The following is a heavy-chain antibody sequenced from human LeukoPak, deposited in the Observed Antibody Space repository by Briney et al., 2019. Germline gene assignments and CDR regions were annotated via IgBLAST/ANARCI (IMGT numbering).Heavy chain of an antibody. CDR3: GRDPRLGIRGYTYGYIEY. Sequence: ASVKVSCKTSGYTFSSYTITWVRQAPGQGLQWMGWVNTNTGNPTYAQGFTGRYVFSLDTSVSTAYLQISGLTADDTAVYFCGRDPRLGIRGYTYGYIEYWGQGTLVTVSS. V-gene: IGHV7-4-1*02. CDR1: GYTFSSYT. J-gene: IGHJ4*02. CDR2: VNTNTGNP. D-gene: IGHD5-18*01.